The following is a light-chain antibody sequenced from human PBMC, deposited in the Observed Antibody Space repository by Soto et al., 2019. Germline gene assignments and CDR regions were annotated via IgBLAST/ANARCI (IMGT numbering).Light chain of an antibody. CDR1: SSDVGGYNY. CDR2: EVS. J-gene: IGLJ3*02. CDR3: SSYAGGDNLV. Sequence: QSALTQPPSASGSTGQSVTISCTGTSSDVGGYNYVSWYQQHPGKAPRLMIYEVSKRPSGVPDRFSGSKSGNTASLTVSGLQAEDEADYYCSSYAGGDNLVFGGGTKLTVL. V-gene: IGLV2-8*01.